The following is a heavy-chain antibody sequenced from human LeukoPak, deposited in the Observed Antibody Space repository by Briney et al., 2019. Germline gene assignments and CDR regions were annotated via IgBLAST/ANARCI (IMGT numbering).Heavy chain of an antibody. Sequence: GGSLRLSCAASGFTFSSYCMHWVRQAPGKGLEWVGVIAYDGSNKYYADSVKGRFTISRDNSKNTLYLQMNSLRAEDTAVYYCAKSTVDYSNYGDLGYWVQGTLVSVCS. V-gene: IGHV3-30*18. CDR1: GFTFSSYC. CDR2: IAYDGSNK. CDR3: AKSTVDYSNYGDLGY. D-gene: IGHD4-11*01. J-gene: IGHJ4*02.